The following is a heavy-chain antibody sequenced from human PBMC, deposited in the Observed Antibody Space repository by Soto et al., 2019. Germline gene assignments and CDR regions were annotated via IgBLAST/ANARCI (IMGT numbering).Heavy chain of an antibody. CDR3: ATVPPYDYIWGSYRL. CDR1: GYTLTELS. D-gene: IGHD3-16*02. Sequence: ASVKVSCKVSGYTLTELSMHWVRQAPGKGLEWMGGFDPEDGETIYAQKFQGRVTMTEDTSTDTAYMELSSLRSEDTAVYYCATVPPYDYIWGSYRLWGQGTLVTVSS. CDR2: FDPEDGET. V-gene: IGHV1-24*01. J-gene: IGHJ4*02.